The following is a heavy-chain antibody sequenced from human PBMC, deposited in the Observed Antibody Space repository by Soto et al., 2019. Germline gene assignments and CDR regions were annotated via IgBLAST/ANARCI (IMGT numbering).Heavy chain of an antibody. V-gene: IGHV3-74*03. CDR2: INTDGSST. J-gene: IGHJ3*02. CDR3: ARGLGCDGDCYYALDI. CDR1: GFTFGSYW. D-gene: IGHD2-21*01. Sequence: GGSRRLSCAASGFTFGSYWMHWVRQGPWGGLVWVSRINTDGSSTTYADSVKGRFTISRDNAKNTLYLQMSSLRAEDTAVYYCARGLGCDGDCYYALDIWGQGTMVTVSS.